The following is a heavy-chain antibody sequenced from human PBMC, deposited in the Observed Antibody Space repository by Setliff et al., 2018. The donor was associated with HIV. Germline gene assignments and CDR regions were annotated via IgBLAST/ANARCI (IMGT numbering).Heavy chain of an antibody. CDR1: GGTFSSYA. CDR3: ARLRYGDYPKDYYYYMDV. Sequence: SVKVSCKASGGTFSSYAISWVRQAPGQGLEWMGGIIPIFGTANYAQKFQGRVTITADESTSTAYLQWSSLKASDTAIYFCARLRYGDYPKDYYYYMDVWGKGTTVTVSS. J-gene: IGHJ6*03. D-gene: IGHD4-17*01. V-gene: IGHV1-69*13. CDR2: IIPIFGTA.